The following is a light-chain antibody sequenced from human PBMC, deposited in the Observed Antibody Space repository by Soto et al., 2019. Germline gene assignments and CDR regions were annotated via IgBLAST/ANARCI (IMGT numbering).Light chain of an antibody. CDR2: GNG. CDR3: QSYDSSLSGVV. J-gene: IGLJ2*01. Sequence: QSVLTQPPSVSGAPGQRVTISCTGSSSNIGGGYDAHWYQQRPGSAPKLLIDGNGNRPSGVPDRFSGSKSGTSASLAITGLQAEDDADDYCQSYDSSLSGVVFGGGTKLTVL. V-gene: IGLV1-40*01. CDR1: SSNIGGGYD.